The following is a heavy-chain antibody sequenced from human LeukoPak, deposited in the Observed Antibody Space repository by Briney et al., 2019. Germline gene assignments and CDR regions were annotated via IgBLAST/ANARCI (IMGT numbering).Heavy chain of an antibody. Sequence: EASVKVSCKTSGYTFTAYYMYWLRQAPGQGLECMGWIYPNSGATDYAQNFQGRVTMTRDTSVSTIYMELSRLRSDDTAVYYCARDGLSTTPDFDYWGQGTLVPVSS. CDR1: GYTFTAYY. CDR3: ARDGLSTTPDFDY. D-gene: IGHD1-14*01. V-gene: IGHV1-2*02. CDR2: IYPNSGAT. J-gene: IGHJ4*02.